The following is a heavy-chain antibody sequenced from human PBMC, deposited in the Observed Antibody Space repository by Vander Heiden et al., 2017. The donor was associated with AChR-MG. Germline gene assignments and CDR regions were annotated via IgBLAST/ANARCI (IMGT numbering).Heavy chain of an antibody. CDR3: AKLNYYDSSGSP. V-gene: IGHV3-23*01. CDR2: ISGSGGST. D-gene: IGHD3-22*01. Sequence: EVQLLESGGGLVQPGGSLRLPCAASGFTFSSYAMSWCRQAPGKGLEWVSAISGSGGSTYYADSVKGRFTISRDNSKNTLYLQMNSLRAEDTAVYYCAKLNYYDSSGSPWGQGTLVTVSS. CDR1: GFTFSSYA. J-gene: IGHJ5*02.